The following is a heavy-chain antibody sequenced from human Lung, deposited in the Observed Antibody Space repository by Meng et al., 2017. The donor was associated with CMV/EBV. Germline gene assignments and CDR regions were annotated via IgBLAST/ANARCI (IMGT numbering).Heavy chain of an antibody. CDR1: GYTFTGYY. CDR3: ARGTGYSSSSGVY. J-gene: IGHJ4*02. D-gene: IGHD6-6*01. CDR2: INPNSGGT. V-gene: IGHV1-2*02. Sequence: ASVXVSCKASGYTFTGYYMHWVRQAPGQGLEWMGWINPNSGGTNYAQKFQGRVIMTRDTSISTAYMELSRLRSDDTAVYYCARGTGYSSSSGVYWGQGTLVTVSS.